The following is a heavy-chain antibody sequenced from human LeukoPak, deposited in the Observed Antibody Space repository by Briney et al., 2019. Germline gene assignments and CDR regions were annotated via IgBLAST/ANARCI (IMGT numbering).Heavy chain of an antibody. CDR1: GGSISSSSYY. V-gene: IGHV4-39*01. J-gene: IGHJ5*02. CDR2: IYYGGST. D-gene: IGHD6-13*01. CDR3: ARLRNPNGQQPRFDP. Sequence: PSETLSLTCTVSGGSISSSSYYWGWIRQPPGEGLEWIGSIYYGGSTYYNPSLKSRVTISVDTSKNQFSLKLSSVTAADTAVYYCARLRNPNGQQPRFDPWGQGTLVTVSS.